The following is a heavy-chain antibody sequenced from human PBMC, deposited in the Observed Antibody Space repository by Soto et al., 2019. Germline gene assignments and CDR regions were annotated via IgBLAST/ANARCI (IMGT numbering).Heavy chain of an antibody. Sequence: QVPLVQSGAEVKKPGSSVKVSCKASGGIFSTYAISWLRQVPGQGLEWMGGIIPIFGTPNYAQRFQGRVTITADESTSTAYMELSRLRSEDTAVYYCARDRDDYGSGNYYNRIDFWGQGTLVTVSS. CDR2: IIPIFGTP. D-gene: IGHD3-10*01. CDR3: ARDRDDYGSGNYYNRIDF. J-gene: IGHJ4*02. CDR1: GGIFSTYA. V-gene: IGHV1-69*01.